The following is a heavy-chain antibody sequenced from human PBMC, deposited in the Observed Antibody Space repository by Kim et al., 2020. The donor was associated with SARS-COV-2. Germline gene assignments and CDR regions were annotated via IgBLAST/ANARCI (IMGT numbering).Heavy chain of an antibody. CDR3: AREGLCNNNWSQAFDV. CDR1: GFSFSGNR. J-gene: IGHJ3*01. CDR2: INADGSDI. Sequence: GGSLRLSCAASGFSFSGNRIHWVRQAPGKGLVWVSKINADGSDIEYADSVKGRFTVSRDNAKNTLYLQMNSLRVEDTAVYYCAREGLCNNNWSQAFDVCGQGATVTVSP. D-gene: IGHD1-20*01. V-gene: IGHV3-74*01.